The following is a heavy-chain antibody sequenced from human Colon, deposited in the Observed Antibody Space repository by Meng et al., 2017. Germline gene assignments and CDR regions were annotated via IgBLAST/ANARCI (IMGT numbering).Heavy chain of an antibody. J-gene: IGHJ5*02. Sequence: QITSKESGPTLVKPTQTLTLTCTFSGFSLSTSGVGVGWIRQPPGKALEWLAVIYWSDEKRYSPTLKNRLTITKDTSKNQVVLTVTNMDTVDTATYYCAHRRGMSTTGGLFDPWGQGTLVTVSS. D-gene: IGHD1-1*01. CDR2: IYWSDEK. V-gene: IGHV2-5*01. CDR1: GFSLSTSGVG. CDR3: AHRRGMSTTGGLFDP.